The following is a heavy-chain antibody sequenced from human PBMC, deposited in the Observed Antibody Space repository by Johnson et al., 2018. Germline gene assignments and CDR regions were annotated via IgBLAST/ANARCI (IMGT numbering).Heavy chain of an antibody. CDR1: GFTFSSYG. CDR2: IHRGGST. CDR3: AGVDMATRSDAFDI. J-gene: IGHJ3*02. Sequence: QVQLVESGGGVVQPGRTLRLSCAAAGFTFSSYGMPRVRQAPGKGLEWVSVIHRGGSTHYTDCVKGRFSISRDNSKNTLYLQINSLSVEETAVYYCAGVDMATRSDAFDIWGQGTMVTVSS. D-gene: IGHD5-24*01. V-gene: IGHV3-NL1*01.